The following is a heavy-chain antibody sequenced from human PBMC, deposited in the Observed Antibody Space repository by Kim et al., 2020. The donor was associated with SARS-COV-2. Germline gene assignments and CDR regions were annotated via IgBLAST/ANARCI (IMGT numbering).Heavy chain of an antibody. CDR3: ARPQKLLRGWSWFDP. CDR2: IYYSGST. V-gene: IGHV4-39*01. J-gene: IGHJ5*02. CDR1: GGSISSSSYY. Sequence: SETLSLTCTVSGGSISSSSYYWGWIRQPPGKGLEWIGSIYYSGSTYYNPSLKSRVTISVDTSKNQFSLKLSSVTAADTAVYYCARPQKLLRGWSWFDPWGQGTLVTVSS. D-gene: IGHD2-15*01.